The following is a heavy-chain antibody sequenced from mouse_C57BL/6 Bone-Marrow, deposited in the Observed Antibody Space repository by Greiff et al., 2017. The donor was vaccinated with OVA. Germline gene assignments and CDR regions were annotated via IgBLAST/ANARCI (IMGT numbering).Heavy chain of an antibody. CDR2: IHPGDGDT. J-gene: IGHJ1*03. Sequence: QVQLQQSGAELVKPGASVKISCKASGYAFSSYWMNWVKQRPGKGLEWIGQIHPGDGDTNYNGKFKGKATLTADKSSSTAYMQLSSLTSEDSAVYFCARSVDSYYVRYFDVWGTGTTVTVSS. CDR1: GYAFSSYW. D-gene: IGHD2-12*01. CDR3: ARSVDSYYVRYFDV. V-gene: IGHV1-80*01.